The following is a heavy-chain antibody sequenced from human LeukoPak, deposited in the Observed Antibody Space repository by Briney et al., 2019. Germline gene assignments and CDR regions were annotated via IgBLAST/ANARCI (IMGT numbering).Heavy chain of an antibody. CDR1: GGSISSSSYY. J-gene: IGHJ4*02. Sequence: TSETLSLTCTVSGGSISSSSYYWGWIRQPPGKGLEWIGSIYYSGSTYYNPSLKSRVTISVDTSKNQFSLKLSSVTAADTAVYYCARDGTYGDYDGGPFDYWGQGTLVTVSS. D-gene: IGHD4-17*01. V-gene: IGHV4-39*02. CDR3: ARDGTYGDYDGGPFDY. CDR2: IYYSGST.